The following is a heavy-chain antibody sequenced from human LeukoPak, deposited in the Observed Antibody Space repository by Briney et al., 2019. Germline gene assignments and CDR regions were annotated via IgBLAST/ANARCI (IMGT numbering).Heavy chain of an antibody. V-gene: IGHV4-34*01. CDR1: GGSFSGYY. Sequence: SETLSLTCAVYGGSFSGYYWSWIRQPPGKGLEWIGEINHSRSTNYNPSLKSRVTISVDTSKNQFSLKLSSVTAADTAVYYCARHFVASPHDFDYWGQGTLVTVSS. CDR2: INHSRST. J-gene: IGHJ4*02. CDR3: ARHFVASPHDFDY. D-gene: IGHD2-21*01.